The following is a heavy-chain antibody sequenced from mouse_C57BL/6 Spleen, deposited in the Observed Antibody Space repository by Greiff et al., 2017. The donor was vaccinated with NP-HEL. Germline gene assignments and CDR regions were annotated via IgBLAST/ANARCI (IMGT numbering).Heavy chain of an antibody. CDR1: GYTFTSYW. J-gene: IGHJ2*01. CDR3: ARGCKKGYFDY. Sequence: QVQLQQPGAELVMPGASVKLSCKASGYTFTSYWMHWVKQRPGQGLEWIGEIDPSDSYTNYNQKFKGKSTLTVDKSSSTAYLQLSSLTSEDSAVYYCARGCKKGYFDYWGQGTTLTVSS. V-gene: IGHV1-69*01. CDR2: IDPSDSYT.